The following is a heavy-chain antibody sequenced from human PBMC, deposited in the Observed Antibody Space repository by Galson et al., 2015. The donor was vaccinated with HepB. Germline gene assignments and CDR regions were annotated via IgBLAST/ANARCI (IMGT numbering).Heavy chain of an antibody. D-gene: IGHD4/OR15-4a*01. Sequence: SLRLSCAASGFTVSSNYMSWVRQAPGKGLEWASVIYSGGSTYYADSVKGRFTISRDNSKNTLYLQMNSLRAEDTAVYYCARDLFTGLWGYYYGMDVWGQGTTVTVSS. J-gene: IGHJ6*02. CDR2: IYSGGST. CDR3: ARDLFTGLWGYYYGMDV. V-gene: IGHV3-66*02. CDR1: GFTVSSNY.